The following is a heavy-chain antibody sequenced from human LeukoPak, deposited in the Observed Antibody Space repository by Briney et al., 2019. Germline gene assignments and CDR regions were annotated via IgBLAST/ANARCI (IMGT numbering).Heavy chain of an antibody. CDR3: ARERKDYDSSGYYDY. CDR2: IYHSGST. CDR1: GGSISSSNW. Sequence: PSETLSLTCAVSGGSISSSNWWSWVRQPPGKGLEWIGEIYHSGSTNYNPSLKSRVTISVDKSKNQFSLKLSSVTAADTAVYYCARERKDYDSSGYYDYWGQGTLVTVSS. J-gene: IGHJ4*02. D-gene: IGHD3-22*01. V-gene: IGHV4-4*02.